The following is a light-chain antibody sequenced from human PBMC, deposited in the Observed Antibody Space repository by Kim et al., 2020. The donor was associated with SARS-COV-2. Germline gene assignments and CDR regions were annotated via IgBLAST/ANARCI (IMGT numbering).Light chain of an antibody. J-gene: IGKJ5*01. V-gene: IGKV3-11*01. CDR3: QQRAS. CDR1: QSVIRN. Sequence: LSWSPGERATLSCRASQSVIRNLAWYQQKPGQAPRLLIYGASSRATGIPARFSGTGSGTDFTLTISSLEPEDFAVYYCQQRASFGQGTRLEIK. CDR2: GAS.